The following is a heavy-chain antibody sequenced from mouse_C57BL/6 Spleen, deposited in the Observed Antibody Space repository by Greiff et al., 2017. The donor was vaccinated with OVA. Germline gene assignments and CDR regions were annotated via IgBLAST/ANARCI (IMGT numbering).Heavy chain of an antibody. V-gene: IGHV1-80*01. CDR3: ARFYDGYPTFAY. CDR1: GYAFSSYW. J-gene: IGHJ3*01. Sequence: QVQLKESGAELVKPGASVKISCKASGYAFSSYWMNWVKQRPGKGLEWIGQIYPGDGDTNYNGKFKGKATLTADKSSSTAYMQLSSLTSEDSAVYFCARFYDGYPTFAYWGQGTLVTVSA. D-gene: IGHD2-3*01. CDR2: IYPGDGDT.